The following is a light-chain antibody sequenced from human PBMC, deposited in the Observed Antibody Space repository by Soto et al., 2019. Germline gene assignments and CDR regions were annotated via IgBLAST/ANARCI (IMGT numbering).Light chain of an antibody. CDR2: DVS. V-gene: IGLV2-14*01. J-gene: IGLJ1*01. CDR1: SSDVGGYNY. CDR3: SSYTTGITLYV. Sequence: QSALTQPASVSGSPGQSITLSCTGTSSDVGGYNYVSWYQLHPGRAPKLIIYDVSHRPSGISNRFSGSKSGNTASLTISGLQPEDEADYFCSSYTTGITLYVFGPGTKLTVL.